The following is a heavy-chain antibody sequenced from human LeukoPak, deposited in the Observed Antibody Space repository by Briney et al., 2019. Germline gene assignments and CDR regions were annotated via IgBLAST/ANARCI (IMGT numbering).Heavy chain of an antibody. Sequence: SETLSLTCTVSGAPISNYYWSWIRQPAGKALEWIGRVYTSGSTTYNPSFRSRVTMSVDKSKNELSLKLTSVTAADTAVYYCAGREHWGQGTLVTVSP. CDR3: AGREH. CDR2: VYTSGST. D-gene: IGHD1-1*01. CDR1: GAPISNYY. J-gene: IGHJ4*02. V-gene: IGHV4-4*07.